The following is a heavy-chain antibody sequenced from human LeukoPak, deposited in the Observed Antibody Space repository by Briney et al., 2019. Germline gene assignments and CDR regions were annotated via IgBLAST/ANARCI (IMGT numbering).Heavy chain of an antibody. CDR1: GFSFDTYA. D-gene: IGHD1-14*01. J-gene: IGHJ4*02. CDR2: ISYDGSNK. CDR3: ARGRARTLFDY. Sequence: GGSLRLSCGASGFSFDTYAMHWVRQAPGKGLEWVAVISYDGSNKYYADSVKGRFTISRDNSKNTLYLQMNSLRAEDTAVYYCARGRARTLFDYWGQGTLVTVSS. V-gene: IGHV3-30-3*01.